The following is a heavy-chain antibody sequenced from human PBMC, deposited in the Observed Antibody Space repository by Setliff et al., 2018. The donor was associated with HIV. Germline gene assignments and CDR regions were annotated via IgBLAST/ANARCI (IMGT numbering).Heavy chain of an antibody. CDR3: AKEGGSERMPFFYYYMDV. D-gene: IGHD3-10*01. J-gene: IGHJ6*03. CDR2: ISWNGGTT. CDR1: GFIFDDYA. V-gene: IGHV3-43*01. Sequence: GESLKISCAASGFIFDDYAMHWVRQVPGKGLEWVALISWNGGTTNYADSVKGRFAISRDSSKNSLYLQMNSLRTEDTALYYCAKEGGSERMPFFYYYMDVWGKGTTVTSP.